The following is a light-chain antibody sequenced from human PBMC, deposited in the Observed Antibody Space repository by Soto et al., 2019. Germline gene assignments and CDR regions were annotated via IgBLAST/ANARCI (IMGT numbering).Light chain of an antibody. CDR3: QSYDSSLNGGV. J-gene: IGLJ3*02. V-gene: IGLV1-40*01. Sequence: QSVLTQPPSVSGAPGQRDTISYTGSSSNIGAGYDVHWYQQLPGTAPKLLIYGNSNRPSGVPDRFSGSKSGTSASLAITGLQAEDEADYYCQSYDSSLNGGVFGGGTKLTVL. CDR1: SSNIGAGYD. CDR2: GNS.